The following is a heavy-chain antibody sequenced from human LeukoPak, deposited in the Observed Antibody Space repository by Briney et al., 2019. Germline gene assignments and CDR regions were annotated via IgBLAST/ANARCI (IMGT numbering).Heavy chain of an antibody. D-gene: IGHD6-19*01. CDR2: IYYSGST. CDR1: GGSVSSSSYY. CDR3: ARRIAVAGHYFDY. J-gene: IGHJ4*02. V-gene: IGHV4-39*01. Sequence: SETLSLTCTVSGGSVSSSSYYWGWIRQPPGKGLEWIGSIYYSGSTYYNPSLKSRVTISVDTSKGQFSLKLSSVTAADTAVYYCARRIAVAGHYFDYWGQGTLVTVSS.